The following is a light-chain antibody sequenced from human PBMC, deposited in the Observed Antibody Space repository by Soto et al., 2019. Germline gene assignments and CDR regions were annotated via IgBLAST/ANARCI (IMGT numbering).Light chain of an antibody. J-gene: IGLJ3*02. Sequence: QSALTQPASVSGSLGQSITISCTGTSSDVGSYNLVSWYQQHPGKAPKLMIYEGSKRPSGVSNRFSGSKSGNTASLTISGLQAEDEADYYCCSYAGSRVFGGGTQLTVL. CDR3: CSYAGSRV. CDR2: EGS. CDR1: SSDVGSYNL. V-gene: IGLV2-23*01.